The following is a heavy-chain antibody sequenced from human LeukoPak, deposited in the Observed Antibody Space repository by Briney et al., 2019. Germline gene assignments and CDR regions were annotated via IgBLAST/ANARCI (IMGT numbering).Heavy chain of an antibody. CDR1: GGSISSSSYY. D-gene: IGHD3-10*01. CDR3: ARGITMVRGVISLQHDY. CDR2: IYYSGST. Sequence: SETLSLTCTVSGGSISSSSYYWGWIRQPPGKGLEWIGSIYYSGSTYYNPSLKSRVIISVDTSKNQFSLKLSSVTAADTAVYYCARGITMVRGVISLQHDYWGQGTLVTVSS. J-gene: IGHJ4*02. V-gene: IGHV4-39*07.